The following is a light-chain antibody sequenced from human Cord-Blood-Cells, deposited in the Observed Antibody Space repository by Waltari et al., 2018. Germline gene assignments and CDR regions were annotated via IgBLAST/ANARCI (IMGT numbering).Light chain of an antibody. CDR1: QGISSA. J-gene: IGKJ2*01. CDR2: DAS. V-gene: IGKV1-13*02. Sequence: AIQLTQSPSSLSASVGDRVTITCRASQGISSALAWYQQKPGKAPKLLIYDASSLESGVPSRFSGSGSGTDFTLTISSLQPEDFATYYCQQFNSYPQGYTFGQGTKLEIE. CDR3: QQFNSYPQGYT.